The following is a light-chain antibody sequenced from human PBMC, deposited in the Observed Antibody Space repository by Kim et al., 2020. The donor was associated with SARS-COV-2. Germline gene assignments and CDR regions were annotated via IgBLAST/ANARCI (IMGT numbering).Light chain of an antibody. CDR2: YKN. CDR3: ATWDDSLSGWV. V-gene: IGLV1-44*01. CDR1: SSNIGSNT. J-gene: IGLJ3*02. Sequence: QSVLTQPPSASGTPGQRVTISCSGSSSNIGSNTVNWYQQFPGTAPKLLIYYKNLRPSGVPDRFSGSKSGTSAFLAISGLQSEDEADYYCATWDDSLSGWVFGGGTQLTVL.